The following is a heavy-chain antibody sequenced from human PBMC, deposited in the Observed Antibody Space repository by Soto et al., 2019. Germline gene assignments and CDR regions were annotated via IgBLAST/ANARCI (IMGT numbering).Heavy chain of an antibody. CDR2: ISAHNGTP. CDR1: GYIFTTYG. D-gene: IGHD1-1*01. CDR3: ARGRYGDY. Sequence: QVHLVQSGAEVKKPGASVKVSCKGSGYIFTTYGITWVRQTPGQGLEWMGWISAHNGTPYYAQKLQGRVTVPRATSTSTAHMALRNLRSDVTAVYYCARGRYGDYWGQGALVTFSS. V-gene: IGHV1-18*01. J-gene: IGHJ4*02.